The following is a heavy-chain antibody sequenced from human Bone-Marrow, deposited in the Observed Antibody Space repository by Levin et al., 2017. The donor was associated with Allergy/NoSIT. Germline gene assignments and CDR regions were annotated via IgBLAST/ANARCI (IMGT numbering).Heavy chain of an antibody. CDR3: AKGALTHYCTGGVCPTDAFDI. CDR2: ISGSGGST. V-gene: IGHV3-23*01. D-gene: IGHD2-8*02. CDR1: GFTFSSYA. J-gene: IGHJ3*02. Sequence: PPGGSLRLSCAASGFTFSSYAMSWVRQAPGKGLEWVSAISGSGGSTYYADSVKGRFTISRDNSKNTLYLQMNSLRAEDTAVYYCAKGALTHYCTGGVCPTDAFDIWGQGTMVTVSS.